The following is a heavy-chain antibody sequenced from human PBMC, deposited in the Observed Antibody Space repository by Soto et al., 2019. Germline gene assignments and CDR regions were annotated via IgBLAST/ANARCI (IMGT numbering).Heavy chain of an antibody. V-gene: IGHV3-23*01. D-gene: IGHD3-16*02. Sequence: GGSLRLSCAASGFTFSSYAMSWVRQAPGKGLEWVSAISGSGGSTYYADSVKGRFTISRDNSKNTLYLQMNSLRAEDTAVYYCATRMITFGGVIVNPYYFDYWGQGTLVTVSS. CDR1: GFTFSSYA. J-gene: IGHJ4*02. CDR3: ATRMITFGGVIVNPYYFDY. CDR2: ISGSGGST.